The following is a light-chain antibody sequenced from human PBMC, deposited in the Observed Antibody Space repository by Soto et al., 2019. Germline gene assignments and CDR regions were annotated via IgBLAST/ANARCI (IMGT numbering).Light chain of an antibody. Sequence: DIVMTQSPATLSVSPGERATLSCRASQSVSSNLAWYQQKPGQAPRLLIYGASTRATGIPARFSGSGSGTEFTLTISSLQSEDFAVYYCQQYNNWPQTFGGGTKVDIK. CDR3: QQYNNWPQT. CDR2: GAS. V-gene: IGKV3-15*01. CDR1: QSVSSN. J-gene: IGKJ4*01.